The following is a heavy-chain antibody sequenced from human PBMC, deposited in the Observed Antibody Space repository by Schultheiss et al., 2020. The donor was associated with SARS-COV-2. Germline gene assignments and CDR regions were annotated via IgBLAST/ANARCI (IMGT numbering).Heavy chain of an antibody. V-gene: IGHV4-59*08. J-gene: IGHJ5*02. D-gene: IGHD6-13*01. Sequence: GSLRLSCAASGFTFSDYYMSWIRQAPGKGLEWIGYIYYSGSTNYNPSLKSRVTISVDTSKNQFSLKLSSVTAADTAVYYCARAGIAREGYWFDPWGQGTLVTVSS. CDR2: IYYSGST. CDR3: ARAGIAREGYWFDP. CDR1: GFTFSDYY.